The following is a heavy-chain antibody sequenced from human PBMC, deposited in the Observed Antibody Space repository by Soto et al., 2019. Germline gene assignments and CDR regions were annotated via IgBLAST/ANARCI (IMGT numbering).Heavy chain of an antibody. CDR2: IDWNSGRK. CDR3: AKGGNYDFWSGPGDY. V-gene: IGHV3-9*01. D-gene: IGHD3-3*01. J-gene: IGHJ4*02. CDR1: GFTFDDYA. Sequence: EVQLVESGGGLVQPGRSLRLSCAASGFTFDDYAMHWVRQAPGKGLEWVAGIDWNSGRKNYADSVKGRFTISRDSANNSLYLQMNSVRAEDTALYYCAKGGNYDFWSGPGDYWGQGTLVTVSS.